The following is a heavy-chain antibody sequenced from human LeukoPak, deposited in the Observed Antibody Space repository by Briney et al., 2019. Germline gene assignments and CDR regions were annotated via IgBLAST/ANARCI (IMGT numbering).Heavy chain of an antibody. CDR2: IIPILGIA. J-gene: IGHJ4*02. CDR3: ARDGIAVAGTFDY. V-gene: IGHV1-69*04. CDR1: GGTFSSYA. D-gene: IGHD6-19*01. Sequence: AASVRVSCTASGGTFSSYAISWVRQAPGQGLEWMGRIIPILGIANYAQKFQGRVTITADKSTSTAYMELSSLRSEDTAVYYCARDGIAVAGTFDYWGQGTLVTVSS.